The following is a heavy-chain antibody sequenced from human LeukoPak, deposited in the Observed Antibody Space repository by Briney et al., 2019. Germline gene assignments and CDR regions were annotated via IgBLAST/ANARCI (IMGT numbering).Heavy chain of an antibody. V-gene: IGHV3-48*01. J-gene: IGHJ5*02. CDR1: GFTFSSYS. CDR2: ISSSSSTI. D-gene: IGHD3-16*02. CDR3: AKEMITFGGVIA. Sequence: PGGSLRLSCAASGFTFSSYSMNWVRQAPGKGLEWVSYISSSSSTIYYADSVKGRFTISRDNAKNSLYLQMNSLRAEDTALYYCAKEMITFGGVIAWGQGTLVTVSS.